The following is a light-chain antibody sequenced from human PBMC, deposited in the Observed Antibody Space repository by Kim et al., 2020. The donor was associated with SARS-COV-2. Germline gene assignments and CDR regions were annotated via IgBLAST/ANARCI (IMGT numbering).Light chain of an antibody. CDR3: LLSYSGAGV. CDR2: DTS. V-gene: IGLV7-46*01. Sequence: PGGTVTLTGGASTGAVTSGHYPYWFQQKPAQAPRTLIFDTSNKHSWTPARFSGSLLGGKAALTLSGAQPEDEAEYYCLLSYSGAGVFGTGTKVTVL. J-gene: IGLJ1*01. CDR1: TGAVTSGHY.